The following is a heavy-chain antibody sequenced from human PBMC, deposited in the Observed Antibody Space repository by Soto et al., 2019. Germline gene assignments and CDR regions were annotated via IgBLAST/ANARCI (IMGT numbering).Heavy chain of an antibody. J-gene: IGHJ5*02. CDR2: IIPNNGNT. V-gene: IGHV1-18*01. CDR3: ARVELRLGYGWFDP. D-gene: IGHD3-16*01. Sequence: ASVKVSCKASGGTFSSYTISWVRQAPGQGLEWMGRIIPNNGNTNYAQKLQGRVTMTTDTSTSTAYMELRSLRSDDTAVYYCARVELRLGYGWFDPWGQGTLVTVSS. CDR1: GGTFSSYT.